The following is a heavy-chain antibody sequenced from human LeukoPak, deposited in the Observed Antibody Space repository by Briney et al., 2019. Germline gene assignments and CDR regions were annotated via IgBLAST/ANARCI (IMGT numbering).Heavy chain of an antibody. CDR2: VSSGVTST. CDR1: GFKLSNYW. D-gene: IGHD3-3*01. CDR3: AKRAGDDFWSGYLDY. J-gene: IGHJ4*02. V-gene: IGHV3-74*01. Sequence: GSLRLSCSASGFKLSNYWMHWVRQVPGKGLVWVSRVSSGVTSTNYADSVKGRFTISRDNAKNTLYLQMNSLRAEDTAVYYCAKRAGDDFWSGYLDYWGQGTLVTVSS.